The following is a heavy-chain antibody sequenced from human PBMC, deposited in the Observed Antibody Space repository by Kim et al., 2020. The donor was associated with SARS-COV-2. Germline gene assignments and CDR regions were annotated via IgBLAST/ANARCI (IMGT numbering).Heavy chain of an antibody. J-gene: IGHJ4*02. V-gene: IGHV6-1*01. D-gene: IGHD1-26*01. CDR3: ARGSGSYLREPYFDS. CDR2: TFYRSKWYN. CDR1: GDSVSANSAA. Sequence: SQTLSLTCAISGDSVSANSAAWNWIRQSPSRGLEWLGRTFYRSKWYNDYALSVQTRITINPDTSKNQFSLQLNSVTPDDSGVYYCARGSGSYLREPYFDSWGQGTRVTVSS.